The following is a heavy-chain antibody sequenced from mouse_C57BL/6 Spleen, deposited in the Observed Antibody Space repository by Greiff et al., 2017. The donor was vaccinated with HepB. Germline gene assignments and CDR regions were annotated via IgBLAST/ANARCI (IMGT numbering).Heavy chain of an antibody. CDR2: INPSSGYT. CDR3: ARSLYDGYYVRFAY. V-gene: IGHV1-7*01. Sequence: VQLQQSGAELAKPGASVKLSCKASGYTFTSYWMHWVKQRPGQGLEWIGYINPSSGYTKYNQKFKDKATLTADNSSSTAYMQLSSLTYEDSAVYYCARSLYDGYYVRFAYWGQGTLVTVSA. D-gene: IGHD2-3*01. CDR1: GYTFTSYW. J-gene: IGHJ3*01.